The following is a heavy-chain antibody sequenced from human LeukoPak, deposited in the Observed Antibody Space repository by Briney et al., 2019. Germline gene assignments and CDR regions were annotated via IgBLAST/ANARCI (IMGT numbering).Heavy chain of an antibody. J-gene: IGHJ4*02. V-gene: IGHV3-21*01. D-gene: IGHD6-19*01. Sequence: GGSLRLSCAASGFTFSNAWMSWVRQAPGKGLEWVSSISSSSSYIYYANSVKGRFTISRDNAKNSLYLQMNSLRAEDTAVYYCARVPHINSSGWDFDYWGQGTLVTVSS. CDR2: ISSSSSYI. CDR3: ARVPHINSSGWDFDY. CDR1: GFTFSNAW.